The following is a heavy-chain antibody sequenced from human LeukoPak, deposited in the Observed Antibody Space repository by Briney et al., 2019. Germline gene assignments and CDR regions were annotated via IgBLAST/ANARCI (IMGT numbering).Heavy chain of an antibody. CDR3: ASSDYGYSNWFDP. V-gene: IGHV4-39*01. CDR2: IYYSGST. J-gene: IGHJ5*02. Sequence: SETLSLTCTVSGGSICSSSYYWGWIRQPPGKGLEWIGSIYYSGSTYYNPSLKSRVTISVDTSKNQFSLKLSSVTAADTAVYYCASSDYGYSNWFDPWGQGTLVTASS. CDR1: GGSICSSSYY. D-gene: IGHD4/OR15-4a*01.